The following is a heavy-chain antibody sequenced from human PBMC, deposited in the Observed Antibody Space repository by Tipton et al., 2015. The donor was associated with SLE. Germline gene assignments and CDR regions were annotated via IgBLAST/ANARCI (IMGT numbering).Heavy chain of an antibody. CDR1: GGTFSSYG. J-gene: IGHJ6*02. Sequence: QSGAEVKKPGSSVKVSCKASGGTFSSYGISWVRQAPGQGLEWMGGIIPIFGAANYAQKFQGRVTITTDESTSTAYMEVSSLRSDDTAVYYCARDSNDILTGEPYGVDVWGQGTTVTVSS. V-gene: IGHV1-69*05. CDR2: IIPIFGAA. CDR3: ARDSNDILTGEPYGVDV. D-gene: IGHD3-9*01.